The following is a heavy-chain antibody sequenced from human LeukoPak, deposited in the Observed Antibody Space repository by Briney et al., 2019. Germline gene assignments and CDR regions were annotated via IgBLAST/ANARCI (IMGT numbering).Heavy chain of an antibody. CDR1: GGTFSSYA. V-gene: IGHV1-69*05. Sequence: SVKVSCKASGGTFSSYAISWVRQAPGQGLEWMGGIIPIFGTANYAQKFQGRVTITTDESTSTAYMELSSLRSEDTAVYYCARDTMVRGVITDPFDYWGQGTLVTVSS. CDR3: ARDTMVRGVITDPFDY. D-gene: IGHD3-10*01. J-gene: IGHJ4*02. CDR2: IIPIFGTA.